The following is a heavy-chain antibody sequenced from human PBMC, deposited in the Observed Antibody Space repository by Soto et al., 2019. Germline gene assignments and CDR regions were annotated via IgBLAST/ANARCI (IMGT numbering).Heavy chain of an antibody. Sequence: QVQLQEPGPRLVEPSHTLSLTCTVSGASISNGYYSWSWIRQSPGTGLDWIGQIHSGGTTYSNPSLKSRLTISVDMSKNQFSLKLSSLTAADTAVYYCARGPSGDKVDFWGQGTLVTVSS. CDR3: ARGPSGDKVDF. D-gene: IGHD1-26*01. CDR2: IHSGGTT. J-gene: IGHJ4*02. V-gene: IGHV4-30-4*01. CDR1: GASISNGYYS.